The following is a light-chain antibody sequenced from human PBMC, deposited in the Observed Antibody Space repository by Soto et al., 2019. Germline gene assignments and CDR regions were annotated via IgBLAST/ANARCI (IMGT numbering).Light chain of an antibody. V-gene: IGLV2-11*01. CDR2: DVT. Sequence: QSALTQPRSVSGSPGQSVTISCTGTSSDVGDYNYVSWYQQHPGKAPKLMIYDVTERPSGVPDRFSGSKSDNTASLTISGLQAEDEADYYCCSYTGNHVFGTGTKRTVL. CDR3: CSYTGNHV. J-gene: IGLJ1*01. CDR1: SSDVGDYNY.